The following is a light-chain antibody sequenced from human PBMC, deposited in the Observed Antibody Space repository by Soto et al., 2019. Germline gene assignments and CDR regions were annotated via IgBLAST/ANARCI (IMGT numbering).Light chain of an antibody. CDR3: QQRSNWPIT. CDR2: DAS. V-gene: IGKV3-11*01. CDR1: QNINKY. Sequence: IVLTQSPGTLSLSPGERATLSCRTSQNINKYLAWYQQKPGQAPRLLIYDASNRATGIPARFSGSGSGTDFTLTISSLEPEDFAVYYCQQRSNWPITFGQGTRLEIK. J-gene: IGKJ5*01.